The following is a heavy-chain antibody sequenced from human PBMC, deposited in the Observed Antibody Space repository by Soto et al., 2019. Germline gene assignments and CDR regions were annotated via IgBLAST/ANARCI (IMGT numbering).Heavy chain of an antibody. CDR3: ARLGGFLPLFDF. D-gene: IGHD3-16*01. Sequence: QVQLVQSGTEVKKPGASVKVSCKASGYTFSSFGITWVRQAPGQGLEWMGWISPYNGHRNYTQELLGRVTMATYTSTSTAYMELRSLTSDDTAVYYCARLGGFLPLFDFWGQGTLVTVSS. V-gene: IGHV1-18*01. CDR1: GYTFSSFG. CDR2: ISPYNGHR. J-gene: IGHJ4*02.